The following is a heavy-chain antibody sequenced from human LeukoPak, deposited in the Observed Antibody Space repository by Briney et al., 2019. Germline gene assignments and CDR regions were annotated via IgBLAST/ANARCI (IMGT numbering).Heavy chain of an antibody. Sequence: GGSLRLSCAASGFIFSNYNMNWVRQSPGKGLKWVSFISSGTITIYYAGSVKGRFTISRDNAMNSLYLQMNSLRDEDTAVYYCARDPFSSTFTSNWYFDLWGRGTLVTVSS. CDR1: GFIFSNYN. V-gene: IGHV3-48*02. D-gene: IGHD6-13*01. J-gene: IGHJ2*01. CDR3: ARDPFSSTFTSNWYFDL. CDR2: ISSGTITI.